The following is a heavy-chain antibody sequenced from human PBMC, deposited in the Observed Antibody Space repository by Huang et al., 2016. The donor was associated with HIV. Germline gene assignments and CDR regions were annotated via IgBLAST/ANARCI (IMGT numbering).Heavy chain of an antibody. CDR2: IYYNGYT. CDR1: GGSISSHY. Sequence: QVQLHESGPGLVKPSETLSLNCTVSGGSISSHYCSWIRQPPGKGLEWIGNIYYNGYTNYNPSLKSRVTISIDTSKNQFSLKLTSVTAADTAVYYCARDETYGDLDYWGQGTLVTVSS. V-gene: IGHV4-59*11. D-gene: IGHD4-17*01. J-gene: IGHJ4*02. CDR3: ARDETYGDLDY.